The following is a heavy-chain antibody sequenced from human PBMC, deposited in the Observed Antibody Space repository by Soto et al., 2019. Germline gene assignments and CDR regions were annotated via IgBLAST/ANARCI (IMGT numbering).Heavy chain of an antibody. CDR3: AHGSYSAGYFDY. Sequence: QITLKESGPTLGKPTQNLTLTCTFAGFSLSTTGVGVGWIRQPPGKALEWLALIYWDDDKRYRPSLKSRLTITKDNSKNQVVLTMTNMDPVDTAPYYCAHGSYSAGYFDYWGQGTLVTVSS. CDR1: GFSLSTTGVG. D-gene: IGHD1-26*01. J-gene: IGHJ4*02. V-gene: IGHV2-5*02. CDR2: IYWDDDK.